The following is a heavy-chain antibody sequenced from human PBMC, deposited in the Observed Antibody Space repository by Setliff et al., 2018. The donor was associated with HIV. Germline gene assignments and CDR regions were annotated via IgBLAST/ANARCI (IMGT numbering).Heavy chain of an antibody. Sequence: GASLTLSCKGSGYSFSSYWIGWVRQMPGRGLEWMGIIYPGDSDTRYNPSFQGQVTISADKSISTAYLRWSSLKASDTAMYSCARVPSQRVESSGWYIWFDPWGQGTLVTVSS. CDR1: GYSFSSYW. V-gene: IGHV5-51*01. J-gene: IGHJ5*02. CDR3: ARVPSQRVESSGWYIWFDP. D-gene: IGHD6-19*01. CDR2: IYPGDSDT.